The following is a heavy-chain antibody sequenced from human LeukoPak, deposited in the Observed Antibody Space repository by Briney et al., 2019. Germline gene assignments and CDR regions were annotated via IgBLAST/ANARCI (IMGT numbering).Heavy chain of an antibody. CDR2: TYYSGST. J-gene: IGHJ4*02. CDR1: GGSISSSNYY. D-gene: IGHD5-12*01. V-gene: IGHV4-39*01. Sequence: SETLSLTCTVSGGSISSSNYYWGWIRQPPGKGLEWIGTTYYSGSTYYNPSLKSRVTISVDPSKNQFSLKLRSVTAADTAVYFCASPATSWRRDYFDYWGQGTLVTVSS. CDR3: ASPATSWRRDYFDY.